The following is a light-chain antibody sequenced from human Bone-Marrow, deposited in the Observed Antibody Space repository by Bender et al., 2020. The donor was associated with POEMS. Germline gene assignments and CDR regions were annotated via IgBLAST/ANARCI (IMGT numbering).Light chain of an antibody. CDR2: DVN. V-gene: IGLV2-11*01. CDR3: SSYAGNYIVL. Sequence: QSALTQPASVSESPGQSITISCTGSSSDVGGYDYVSWYQQHPGKAPKLMIYDVNQRPSGVPDRFSGSKSGNTASLTISGLQAEDEADYFCSSYAGNYIVLFGGGTKLTVL. CDR1: SSDVGGYDY. J-gene: IGLJ2*01.